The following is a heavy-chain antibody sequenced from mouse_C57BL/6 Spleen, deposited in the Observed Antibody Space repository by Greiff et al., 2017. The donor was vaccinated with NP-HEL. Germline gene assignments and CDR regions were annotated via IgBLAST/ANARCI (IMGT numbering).Heavy chain of an antibody. Sequence: EVKLVESGGGLVKPGGSLKLSCAASGFTFSSYAMSWVRQTPEKRLEWVATISDGGSYTYYPDNVKGRFTISRDNAKNNLYLQMSHLKSEDTAMYYCARRRKDYAMDYWGQGTSVTVSS. CDR1: GFTFSSYA. CDR2: ISDGGSYT. V-gene: IGHV5-4*03. J-gene: IGHJ4*01. CDR3: ARRRKDYAMDY.